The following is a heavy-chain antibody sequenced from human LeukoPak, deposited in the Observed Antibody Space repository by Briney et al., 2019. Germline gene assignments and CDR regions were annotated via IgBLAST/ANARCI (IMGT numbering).Heavy chain of an antibody. V-gene: IGHV3-74*01. J-gene: IGHJ4*02. Sequence: GGSLRLSCAASGFTFSNYWMRWVRQAPGKGLVWVSRINSGGSSTNYADSVKGRFTISRDNAKNTLYLQMNSLRDEETAVYYCVRGSQDFDYWGQGTLVPVSS. CDR3: VRGSQDFDY. CDR1: GFTFSNYW. CDR2: INSGGSST.